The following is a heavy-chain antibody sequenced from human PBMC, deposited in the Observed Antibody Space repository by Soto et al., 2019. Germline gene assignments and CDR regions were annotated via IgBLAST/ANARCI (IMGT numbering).Heavy chain of an antibody. CDR1: GFTFSSYA. CDR3: AKEGWYQLMQGWFDP. D-gene: IGHD2-2*01. Sequence: PGGSLRLSCAASGFTFSSYAMSWVRQAPGKGLEWVSAISGSGGSTYYADSVKGRFTISRDNSKNTLYLQMNSLRAEDTAVYYCAKEGWYQLMQGWFDPWGQGTLVTVFS. J-gene: IGHJ5*02. CDR2: ISGSGGST. V-gene: IGHV3-23*01.